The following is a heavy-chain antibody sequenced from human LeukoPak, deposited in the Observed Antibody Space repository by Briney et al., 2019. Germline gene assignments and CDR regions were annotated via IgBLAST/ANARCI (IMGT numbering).Heavy chain of an antibody. CDR1: GFTVSSNS. J-gene: IGHJ3*02. Sequence: GSLRLSCTVSGFTVSSNSMSWVRQAPGKGLEYVSAISRSGGTTYYANSVKGRFTISRDNSKNTLFLQMGSLRAEDMAVYYCARVGDIDAFDIWGQGTMVTVSS. CDR2: ISRSGGTT. CDR3: ARVGDIDAFDI. V-gene: IGHV3-64*01. D-gene: IGHD4-17*01.